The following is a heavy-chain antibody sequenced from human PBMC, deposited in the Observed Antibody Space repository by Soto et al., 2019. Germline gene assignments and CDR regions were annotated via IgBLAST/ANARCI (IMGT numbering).Heavy chain of an antibody. CDR3: ASAGTYYYGSSGINWFDP. CDR1: GGSISSYY. D-gene: IGHD3-10*01. CDR2: IYYSGST. V-gene: IGHV4-59*01. J-gene: IGHJ5*02. Sequence: SETLSLTCTVSGGSISSYYWSWIRQPRGKGLEWIGYIYYSGSTNYNPSLKSRVTISVDTSKNQFSLKLSSVTAADTAVYYCASAGTYYYGSSGINWFDPWGQGTLVTVSS.